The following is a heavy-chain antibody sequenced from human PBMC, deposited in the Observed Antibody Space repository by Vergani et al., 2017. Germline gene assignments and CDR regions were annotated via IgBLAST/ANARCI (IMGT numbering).Heavy chain of an antibody. Sequence: QVQLQESGPGLVKPSQTLSLTCTVSGASINNDFYYWHWIRQPAGKGLEWIGRIYVSGITDYNSSLQSRVSMSVDTSKNQFSLTLTSVTAADTAVYFCATLNTGMVPYYFDFWGQGILVTVSS. V-gene: IGHV4-61*02. CDR1: GASINNDFYY. D-gene: IGHD5-18*01. CDR2: IYVSGIT. CDR3: ATLNTGMVPYYFDF. J-gene: IGHJ4*02.